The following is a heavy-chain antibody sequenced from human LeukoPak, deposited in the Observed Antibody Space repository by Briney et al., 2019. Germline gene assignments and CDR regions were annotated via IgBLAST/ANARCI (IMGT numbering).Heavy chain of an antibody. CDR2: ISGTSNTI. Sequence: GGSLRLSCVASGFTFSTYSMNWVRQAPGKGLEWVSYISGTSNTIYYADSVKGRFTISRDNAKNSLYLQVNSLRAEDAAIYYCARDLGSYTSGWYMGFDYWGQGTLVTVSS. J-gene: IGHJ4*02. CDR1: GFTFSTYS. V-gene: IGHV3-48*01. D-gene: IGHD6-19*01. CDR3: ARDLGSYTSGWYMGFDY.